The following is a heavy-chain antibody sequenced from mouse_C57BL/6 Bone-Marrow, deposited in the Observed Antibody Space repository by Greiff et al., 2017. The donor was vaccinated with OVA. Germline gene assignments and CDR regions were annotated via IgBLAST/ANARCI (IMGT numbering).Heavy chain of an antibody. Sequence: VKLMESGAELVRPGASVTLSCKASGYTFTDYEMHWVKQTPVHGLEWIGAIDPETGGTAYNQKFKGKAILTADKSSSTAYMELRSLTSEDSAVYYCTRRLRVPYWYFDVWGTGTTVTVSS. D-gene: IGHD2-4*01. J-gene: IGHJ1*03. CDR2: IDPETGGT. V-gene: IGHV1-15*01. CDR1: GYTFTDYE. CDR3: TRRLRVPYWYFDV.